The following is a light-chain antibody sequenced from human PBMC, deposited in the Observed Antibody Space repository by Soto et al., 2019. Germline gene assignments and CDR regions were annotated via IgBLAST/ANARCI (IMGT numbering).Light chain of an antibody. J-gene: IGKJ4*01. CDR3: QQYSVWPFT. CDR2: GAS. V-gene: IGKV3D-15*01. CDR1: QSVSNN. Sequence: DIVGTQSPATLSVSPGERAALSCRASQSVSNNLAWYQQKPGQPPRLLIFGASTRATGIPARFSGSGSEAAFALTISTLQSEDFAVYYCQQYSVWPFTFGGGTKVEIK.